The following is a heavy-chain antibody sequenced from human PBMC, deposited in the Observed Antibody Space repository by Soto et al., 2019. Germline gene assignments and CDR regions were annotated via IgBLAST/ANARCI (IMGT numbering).Heavy chain of an antibody. D-gene: IGHD1-1*01. Sequence: EVQLVESGGGLVQPGRSLRLSCAASGFTFDDYVMHWVRQAPGKGLEWVSGISWNSGSIGYADSVKGRFTISRDNAKNSLYLQMNSLRAEDTALYYCAKDKGGWNAVFDYWGQGTLVTVSS. V-gene: IGHV3-9*01. CDR1: GFTFDDYV. CDR3: AKDKGGWNAVFDY. CDR2: ISWNSGSI. J-gene: IGHJ4*02.